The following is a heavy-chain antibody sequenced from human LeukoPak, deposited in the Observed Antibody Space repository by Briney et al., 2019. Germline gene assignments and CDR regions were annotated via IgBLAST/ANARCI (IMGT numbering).Heavy chain of an antibody. CDR2: IIPIFGTA. D-gene: IGHD3-22*01. CDR3: ASPPTHYYDSSGYYFY. Sequence: SVKVSCXASGGTFSSYAISWVRQAPGQGLEWMGRIIPIFGTANYAQKFQGRVTITTDESTSTAYMELSSLRSEDTAAYYCASPPTHYYDSSGYYFYWGQGTLVTVSS. J-gene: IGHJ4*02. V-gene: IGHV1-69*05. CDR1: GGTFSSYA.